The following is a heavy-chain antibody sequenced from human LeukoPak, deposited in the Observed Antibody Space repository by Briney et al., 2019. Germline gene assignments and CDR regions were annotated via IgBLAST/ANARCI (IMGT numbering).Heavy chain of an antibody. CDR3: ARDLTGSTSSYKGLCYYYYMDV. J-gene: IGHJ6*03. Sequence: GASVKVSCKASGGTFSSYAISWVRQAPGQGLEWMGRIIPIFGTANYAQKFQGRVTITTDESTSTAYMELSSLRSEDTAVYYCARDLTGSTSSYKGLCYYYYMDVWGKGTTVTVSS. CDR1: GGTFSSYA. D-gene: IGHD2-2*02. CDR2: IIPIFGTA. V-gene: IGHV1-69*05.